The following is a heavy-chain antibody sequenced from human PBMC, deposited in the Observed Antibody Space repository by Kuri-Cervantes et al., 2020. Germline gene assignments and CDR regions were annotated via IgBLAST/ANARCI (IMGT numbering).Heavy chain of an antibody. J-gene: IGHJ4*02. V-gene: IGHV3-30*02. Sequence: GGSLRLSCAASRFTFSNYGMHWVRQAPGKGLEWVAFIRYDGSNKYYADSVKGRFTISRDNSKNTVYLQMNSLRAEDTAVYYCARGSADYYDSSGYHFLDYWGQGTLVTVSS. CDR3: ARGSADYYDSSGYHFLDY. D-gene: IGHD3-22*01. CDR1: RFTFSNYG. CDR2: IRYDGSNK.